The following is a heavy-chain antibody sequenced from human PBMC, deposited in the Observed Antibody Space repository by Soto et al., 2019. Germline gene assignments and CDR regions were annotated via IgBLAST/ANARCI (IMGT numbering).Heavy chain of an antibody. V-gene: IGHV1-46*01. CDR1: GYSFITSYH. D-gene: IGHD5-12*01. CDR2: INPTGSMT. J-gene: IGHJ3*02. CDR3: ARDIGYDHGTFDI. Sequence: QVQLVQSGAEVKKPGASVKVSCKASGYSFITSYHMHWVRQAPGQGLEWMGIINPTGSMTRSSQNFQGRPTMSRYTPTATSYMGRSNLTSEETAVCFSARDIGYDHGTFDIGGQGTRAPV.